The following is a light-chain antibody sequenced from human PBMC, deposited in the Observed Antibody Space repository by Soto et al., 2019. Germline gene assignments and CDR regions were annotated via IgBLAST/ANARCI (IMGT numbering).Light chain of an antibody. CDR3: QQTHTTPTT. J-gene: IGKJ2*01. V-gene: IGKV1-39*01. Sequence: DIQMTQSPSSLSASVGDRVTITCRASQNIKSYLNWYQQKPGKAPKLLIYAASHLQSGVPSRFSASGYATDFTLTINTLQPEDFATYYCQQTHTTPTTFGQGTKVDIK. CDR1: QNIKSY. CDR2: AAS.